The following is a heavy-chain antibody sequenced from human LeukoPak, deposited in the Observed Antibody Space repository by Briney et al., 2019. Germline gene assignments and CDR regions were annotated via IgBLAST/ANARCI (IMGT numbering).Heavy chain of an antibody. CDR1: GFPFSSYA. D-gene: IGHD2-15*01. Sequence: GGCLRLSCSASGFPFSSYAMHWVRQAPGKGLEYVSAISDSGGSTYYADSVKGRLTISRDNSKNTLYLQMSSLRAEDTAVYFCVRGYSFGPYGMDVWGQGTTVTVSS. CDR3: VRGYSFGPYGMDV. J-gene: IGHJ6*02. V-gene: IGHV3-64D*09. CDR2: ISDSGGST.